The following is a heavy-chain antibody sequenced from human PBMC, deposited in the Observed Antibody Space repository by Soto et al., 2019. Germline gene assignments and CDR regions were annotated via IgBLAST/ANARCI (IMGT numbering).Heavy chain of an antibody. CDR3: TSTGDWGVVYGMDV. Sequence: SLRLSCVASGFTFSQFWVAWVRQIPGKGLEWVANIKQDGSQKSYVDSVRGRFTISRDNGKNSLYLQMNSLRAEDTAVYYCTSTGDWGVVYGMDVWGQGTSVTVSS. J-gene: IGHJ6*02. D-gene: IGHD7-27*01. CDR2: IKQDGSQK. V-gene: IGHV3-7*01. CDR1: GFTFSQFW.